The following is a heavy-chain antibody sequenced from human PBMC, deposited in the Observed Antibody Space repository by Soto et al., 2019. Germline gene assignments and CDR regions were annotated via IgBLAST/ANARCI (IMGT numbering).Heavy chain of an antibody. CDR2: IYYSGST. CDR1: GGSISSSSYY. V-gene: IGHV4-39*01. CDR3: ARPGYSSGWFYGMDV. D-gene: IGHD6-19*01. Sequence: TSETLSLTCTVSGGSISSSSYYWGWIRQPPGKGLEWIGSIYYSGSTYYNPSLKSRVTISVDTSKNQFSLKLSSVTAADTAVYYCARPGYSSGWFYGMDVWGQGTTVTVSS. J-gene: IGHJ6*02.